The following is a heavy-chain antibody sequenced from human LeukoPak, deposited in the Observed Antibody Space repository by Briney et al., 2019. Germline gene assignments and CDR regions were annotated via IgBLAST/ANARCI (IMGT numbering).Heavy chain of an antibody. Sequence: PSETLSLTCAVYGGSFGGYYWSWIRQPPGKGLEWIGEINHSGSTNYNPSLKSRVTISVDTSKNQFSLKLSSVTAADTAVYYCASGSQGLLWFGESLDYWGQGTLVTVSS. J-gene: IGHJ4*02. V-gene: IGHV4-34*01. CDR2: INHSGST. D-gene: IGHD3-10*01. CDR3: ASGSQGLLWFGESLDY. CDR1: GGSFGGYY.